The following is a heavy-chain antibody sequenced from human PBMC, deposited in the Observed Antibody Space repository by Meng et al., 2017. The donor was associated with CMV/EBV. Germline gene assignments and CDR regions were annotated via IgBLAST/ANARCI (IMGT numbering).Heavy chain of an antibody. Sequence: VGLQEAVPGWVNPSATPSLPCPVSGGSISSYYWSGIRQPAGKGLEWIGRIYTSGSTNYNHSLKSRVTMSVDTSKNQFSLKLSSVTAEDTAVYYCARDLMNCSSTSCATWFDPWGQGTLVTVSS. CDR2: IYTSGST. V-gene: IGHV4-4*07. CDR3: ARDLMNCSSTSCATWFDP. J-gene: IGHJ5*02. D-gene: IGHD2-2*01. CDR1: GGSISSYY.